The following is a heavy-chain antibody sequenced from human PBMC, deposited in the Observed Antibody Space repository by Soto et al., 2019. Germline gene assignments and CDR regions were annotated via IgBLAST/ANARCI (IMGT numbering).Heavy chain of an antibody. Sequence: EVQLVESGGGLVQPGGSLRLSCAASGFTVSSNYMSWVRQAPGKGLEWVSVIYSGGSTYYADSVKGRFTISRDNSKNTLYLQRNSLRAEDTAVYYCARDLGPGTGTTSQPNWGQGTLVTVSS. J-gene: IGHJ4*02. CDR1: GFTVSSNY. CDR2: IYSGGST. D-gene: IGHD1-1*01. V-gene: IGHV3-66*01. CDR3: ARDLGPGTGTTSQPN.